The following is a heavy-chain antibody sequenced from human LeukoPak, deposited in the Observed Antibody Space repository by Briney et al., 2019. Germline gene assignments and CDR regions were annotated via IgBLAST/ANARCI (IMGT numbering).Heavy chain of an antibody. D-gene: IGHD4-17*01. V-gene: IGHV1-3*01. CDR3: ARDRARALTYGDYVGWFDP. CDR2: IYAGNGNT. J-gene: IGHJ5*02. CDR1: GYTFTSYG. Sequence: ASVKVSCKASGYTFTSYGISWVRQAPGQRLEWMGWIYAGNGNTKYSQKFQGRVTITRDTSASTAYMELSSLRSEDTAVYYCARDRARALTYGDYVGWFDPWGQGTLVTVSS.